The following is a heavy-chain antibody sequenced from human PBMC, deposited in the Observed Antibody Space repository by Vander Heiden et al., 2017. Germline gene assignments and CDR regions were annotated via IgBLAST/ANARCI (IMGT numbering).Heavy chain of an antibody. V-gene: IGHV3-21*01. CDR3: ARRLGDTAMVLAFDI. CDR1: GFTFSSYS. J-gene: IGHJ3*02. Sequence: EVQLVESGGGLVKPGGSLRLSCAASGFTFSSYSMNWVRQAPGKGLEWVSSISSSSSYIYYADSVKGRFTISRDNAKNSLYLQMNSLRAEDTAVYYCARRLGDTAMVLAFDIWCQGTMVTVSS. CDR2: ISSSSSYI. D-gene: IGHD5-18*01.